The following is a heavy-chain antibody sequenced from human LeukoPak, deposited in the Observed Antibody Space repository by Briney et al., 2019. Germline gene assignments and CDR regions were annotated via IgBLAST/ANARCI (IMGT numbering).Heavy chain of an antibody. CDR1: GVTSCSYS. V-gene: IGHV3-48*01. CDR2: ISSSNNTI. J-gene: IGHJ4*02. D-gene: IGHD1-26*01. Sequence: GGSPRLSCAASGVTSCSYSTNWVRRAPRGRGGWVSYISSSNNTIYYADSVKVRFTISRDNAKNSLYLQMNSLRAEDTAVYYCASDYSGSYRTDYWGQGTLVTVSS. CDR3: ASDYSGSYRTDY.